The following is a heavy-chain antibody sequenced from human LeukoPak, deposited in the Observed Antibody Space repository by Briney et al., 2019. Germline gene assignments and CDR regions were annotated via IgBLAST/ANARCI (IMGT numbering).Heavy chain of an antibody. CDR1: GFILNNYW. D-gene: IGHD6-13*01. V-gene: IGHV3-74*03. CDR3: ARDHLQQLVWGAFDI. CDR2: TNSDGSIT. J-gene: IGHJ3*02. Sequence: PGGSLRLSCAGSGFILNNYWTHWVRQTPGKGLVCVSRTNSDGSITEYADSVKGRFTISRDNFKNSLQLQMNSLTTEDTAIYYCARDHLQQLVWGAFDIWGLGTVVTVSS.